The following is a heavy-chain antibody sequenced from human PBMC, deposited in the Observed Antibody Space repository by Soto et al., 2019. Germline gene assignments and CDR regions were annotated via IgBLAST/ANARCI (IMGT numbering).Heavy chain of an antibody. V-gene: IGHV3-21*01. D-gene: IGHD6-19*01. CDR2: ISSSSTFT. CDR3: AAPYSTGHRLLGY. J-gene: IGHJ4*02. Sequence: GGSLRLSCVASGFTFSDYSVSWVRQAPGKGLEWLPSISSSSTFTHYADSVKGRFTISRDNAKNSLYLQMNSLRAEDTAVYYCAAPYSTGHRLLGYWGQGTLVTVSS. CDR1: GFTFSDYS.